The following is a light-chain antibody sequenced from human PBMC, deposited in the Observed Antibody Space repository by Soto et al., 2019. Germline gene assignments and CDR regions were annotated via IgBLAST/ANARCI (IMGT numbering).Light chain of an antibody. V-gene: IGKV3-20*01. Sequence: ELVLTQSPGTLSLSPGERATLSCRASQTVSRNYLAWYQQKPGQAPRLLIYDTSSRATGVPDRFSGSGSGTDFPLTISRLEPEDFATYYCLQHNSFPYTFGQGTKLEIK. CDR2: DTS. CDR3: LQHNSFPYT. J-gene: IGKJ2*01. CDR1: QTVSRNY.